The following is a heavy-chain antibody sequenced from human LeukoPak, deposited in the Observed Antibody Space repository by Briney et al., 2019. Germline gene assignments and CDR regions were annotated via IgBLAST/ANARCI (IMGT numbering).Heavy chain of an antibody. CDR3: ARTYYDILTGIFFDY. Sequence: SETLSLTCTVSGGSISSYYWSWIRQPPGKGLEWIGYIYYSGSTNYNPSLKSRVTISVDTSKNQFSLKLSSVTAADTAVYYCARTYYDILTGIFFDYWGQGTLVTVSS. J-gene: IGHJ4*02. V-gene: IGHV4-59*01. CDR2: IYYSGST. D-gene: IGHD3-9*01. CDR1: GGSISSYY.